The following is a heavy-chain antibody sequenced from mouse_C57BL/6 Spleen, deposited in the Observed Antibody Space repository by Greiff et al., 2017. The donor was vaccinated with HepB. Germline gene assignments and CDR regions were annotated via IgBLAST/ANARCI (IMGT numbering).Heavy chain of an antibody. Sequence: VQLKESGPGLVKPSQSLSLTCSVTGYSITSGYYWNWIRQFPGNKLEWMGYISYDGSNNYNPSLKNRISITRDTSKNQFFLKLNSATTEDTATYYCARGGDETWFAYWGQGTLVTVSA. D-gene: IGHD3-3*01. V-gene: IGHV3-6*01. CDR2: ISYDGSN. CDR1: GYSITSGYY. CDR3: ARGGDETWFAY. J-gene: IGHJ3*01.